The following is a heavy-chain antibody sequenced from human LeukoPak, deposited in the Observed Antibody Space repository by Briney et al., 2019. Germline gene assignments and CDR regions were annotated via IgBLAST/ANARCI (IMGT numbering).Heavy chain of an antibody. CDR3: AKGEKYRLQSSSYYYMDV. V-gene: IGHV3-30*02. J-gene: IGHJ6*03. CDR1: GFTFSSYG. Sequence: PGGSLRLSCAASGFTFSSYGMHWVRQAPGKGLEWVAFIRYDGSNKYYADSVKGRFTISRDNSKNTLYLQMNGLRVEDTAVYYCAKGEKYRLQSSSYYYMDVWGRGTTVTVSS. D-gene: IGHD2-2*01. CDR2: IRYDGSNK.